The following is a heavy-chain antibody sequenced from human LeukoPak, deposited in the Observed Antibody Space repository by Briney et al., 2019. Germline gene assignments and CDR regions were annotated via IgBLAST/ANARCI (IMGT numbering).Heavy chain of an antibody. CDR3: ERRRQYDSSLFWNFDL. D-gene: IGHD6-6*01. Sequence: SETLSLTCAVYGGSFSGYYWSWIRQSPGKGLEWIGEINHSGSTNYNSSLKSRVTMSVDTSKNQFSLKLRSVTAADTAVYYCERRRQYDSSLFWNFDLWGRGTLVTISS. CDR1: GGSFSGYY. J-gene: IGHJ2*01. V-gene: IGHV4-34*01. CDR2: INHSGST.